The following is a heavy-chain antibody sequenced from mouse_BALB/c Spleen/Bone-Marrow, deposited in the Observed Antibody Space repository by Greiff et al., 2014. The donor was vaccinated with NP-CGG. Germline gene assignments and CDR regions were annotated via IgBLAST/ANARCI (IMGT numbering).Heavy chain of an antibody. J-gene: IGHJ3*01. CDR1: GYVFTDYW. CDR2: IFPVNADT. D-gene: IGHD1-1*01. Sequence: VQLQQSGAELVRPGSSVKISCKASGYVFTDYWMNWLRQRPGQGLEWIGQIFPVNADTNYKANFKDKVTLTADKSSTTAYMQLNSRTSEDSAVYFCARFATGSFAYWGQGTLVTVSA. CDR3: ARFATGSFAY. V-gene: IGHV1-80*01.